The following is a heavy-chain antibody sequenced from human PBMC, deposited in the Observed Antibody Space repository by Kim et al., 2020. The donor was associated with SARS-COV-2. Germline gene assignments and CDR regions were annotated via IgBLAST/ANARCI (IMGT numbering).Heavy chain of an antibody. J-gene: IGHJ6*02. D-gene: IGHD3-22*01. Sequence: GGSLRLSCAASGFTFRSYAMHWVRQAPGKGLEYVSAISSNGGITFYAISVKGRFTISRDNSKNTLYLQMGSLRVEDMAVYYCARHYSDSSGYGMDVWGQGTTVTVSS. CDR1: GFTFRSYA. CDR3: ARHYSDSSGYGMDV. V-gene: IGHV3-64*01. CDR2: ISSNGGIT.